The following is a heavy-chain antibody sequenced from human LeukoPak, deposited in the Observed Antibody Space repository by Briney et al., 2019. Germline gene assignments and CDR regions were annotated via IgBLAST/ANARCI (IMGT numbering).Heavy chain of an antibody. J-gene: IGHJ4*02. V-gene: IGHV3-30*02. Sequence: GGSLRLSCAASGFTFSSYGMHRVRQAPGKGLEWVAFIRYDGSNKYYTDSVKGRFTISRDNSKNTLYLQMNSLRAEDTAVYYCAKDQYSSSYYSDYWGQGTLVTVSS. CDR2: IRYDGSNK. D-gene: IGHD6-6*01. CDR3: AKDQYSSSYYSDY. CDR1: GFTFSSYG.